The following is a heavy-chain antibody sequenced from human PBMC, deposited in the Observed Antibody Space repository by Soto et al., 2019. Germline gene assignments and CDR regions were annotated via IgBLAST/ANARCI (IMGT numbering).Heavy chain of an antibody. J-gene: IGHJ6*02. CDR1: GGTFSSYT. Sequence: SVKVSCKASGGTFSSYTITWVRQAPGQGLEWLGRIIPIFGSANYAQKFQGRVTITADESTSTAYMELSSLRSEDTAVYYCARGLRYYYDSSGYTTYYYYYYGMDVWGQGTTVTVSS. D-gene: IGHD3-22*01. V-gene: IGHV1-69*13. CDR3: ARGLRYYYDSSGYTTYYYYYYGMDV. CDR2: IIPIFGSA.